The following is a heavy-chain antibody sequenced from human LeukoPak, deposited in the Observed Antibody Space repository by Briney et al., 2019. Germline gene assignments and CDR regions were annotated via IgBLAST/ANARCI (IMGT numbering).Heavy chain of an antibody. CDR2: IKQDGSEK. D-gene: IGHD2-2*01. J-gene: IGHJ6*03. CDR3: ARDAVLSSTNYYYMDV. CDR1: GFTFSSYA. V-gene: IGHV3-7*01. Sequence: PGGSLRLSCAASGFTFSSYAMSWVRQAPGKGLEWVANIKQDGSEKYYVDSVKGRFTISRDNAKNSLYLQMNSLRAEDTAVYYCARDAVLSSTNYYYMDVWGKGTTVTVSS.